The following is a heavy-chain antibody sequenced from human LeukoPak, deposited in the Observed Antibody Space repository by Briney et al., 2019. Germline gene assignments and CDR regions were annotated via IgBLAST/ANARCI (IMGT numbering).Heavy chain of an antibody. J-gene: IGHJ4*02. Sequence: GRSLRLSCAASGFTFSSYGMHWVRQAPGKGLEWVGTISHDGSFEFYADSVKGRFTISRDSSKSTLYLRMNSLRAEDTAVYYCARPQGSGSYYLDYWGQGTLVTVSS. CDR3: ARPQGSGSYYLDY. D-gene: IGHD3-10*01. CDR2: ISHDGSFE. CDR1: GFTFSSYG. V-gene: IGHV3-30*03.